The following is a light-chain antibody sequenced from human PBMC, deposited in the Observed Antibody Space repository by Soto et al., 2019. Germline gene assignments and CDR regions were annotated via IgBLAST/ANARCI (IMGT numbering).Light chain of an antibody. CDR2: GAS. Sequence: EIVLTQSPGTLSLSPGESATLSCRASHSVSSSYLAWYQQQPGQAPRLLIYGASRATGVPDRFSGSGSGTDFTLTISRLESEDFAVYYCQQYGSSLSITFGQGTRLEIK. J-gene: IGKJ5*01. V-gene: IGKV3-20*01. CDR3: QQYGSSLSIT. CDR1: HSVSSSY.